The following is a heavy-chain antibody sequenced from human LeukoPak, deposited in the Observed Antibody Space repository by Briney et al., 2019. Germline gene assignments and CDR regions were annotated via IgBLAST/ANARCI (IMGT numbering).Heavy chain of an antibody. CDR1: GFQFSNYW. V-gene: IGHV3-7*01. D-gene: IGHD4-17*01. J-gene: IGHJ6*03. Sequence: GGSQRLSCAASGFQFSNYWMTWVRQAPGKGLEWVANVRRDGSSRSYVDSVQGRFTISRDNAKNSLYLQMNSLRAEDTAVYYCARVRDYGDPRLSFYYYYYMDVWGKGTTVTVSS. CDR2: VRRDGSSR. CDR3: ARVRDYGDPRLSFYYYYYMDV.